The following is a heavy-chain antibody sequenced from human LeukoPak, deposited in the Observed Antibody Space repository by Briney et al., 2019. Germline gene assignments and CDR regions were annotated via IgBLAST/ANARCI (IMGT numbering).Heavy chain of an antibody. V-gene: IGHV3-30*03. CDR2: ISYHGGNV. Sequence: GGSLRLSCAASGFTFSTYGMHWVRQAPGKGLEWVAVISYHGGNVYYAESVKSRFTISRDNSKNTLYLQMNSLRAEDTAVYYCARDFPKDIVVVPAALAYYYYGMDVWGQGTTVTVSS. J-gene: IGHJ6*02. D-gene: IGHD2-2*01. CDR1: GFTFSTYG. CDR3: ARDFPKDIVVVPAALAYYYYGMDV.